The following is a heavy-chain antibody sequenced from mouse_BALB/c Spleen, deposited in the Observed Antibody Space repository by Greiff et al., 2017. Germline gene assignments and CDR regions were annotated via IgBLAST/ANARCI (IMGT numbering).Heavy chain of an antibody. CDR2: INPSNGGT. V-gene: IGHV1S81*02. CDR3: ARKIYYGNYQAMDY. CDR1: GYTFTSYY. D-gene: IGHD2-1*01. J-gene: IGHJ4*01. Sequence: QVQLQQSGAELVKPGASVKLSCKASGYTFTSYYMYWVKQRPGQGLEWIGEINPSNGGTNFNEKFKSKATLTVDKSSSTAYMQLSSLTSEDSAVYYCARKIYYGNYQAMDYWGQGTSVTVSS.